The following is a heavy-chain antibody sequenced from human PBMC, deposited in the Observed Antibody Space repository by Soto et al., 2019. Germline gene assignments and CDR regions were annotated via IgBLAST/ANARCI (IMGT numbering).Heavy chain of an antibody. Sequence: SETLSLTCTVSGGSISSSSYYWGWIRQPPGKGLEWIGSIYYGGSTYYNPSLKSRVTISVDTSKNQFSLKLSSVTAADTAVYYCARHVKNYYDSSGYYCDYWGQGTLVTVSS. CDR2: IYYGGST. CDR3: ARHVKNYYDSSGYYCDY. J-gene: IGHJ4*02. D-gene: IGHD3-22*01. V-gene: IGHV4-39*01. CDR1: GGSISSSSYY.